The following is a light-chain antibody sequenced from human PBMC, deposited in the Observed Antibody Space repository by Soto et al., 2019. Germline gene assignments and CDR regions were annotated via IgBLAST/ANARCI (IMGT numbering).Light chain of an antibody. V-gene: IGLV2-14*01. CDR3: SSYTSNNFYV. CDR1: GSDISAYNY. J-gene: IGLJ1*01. Sequence: QSVLTQPASVSGSPGQSITISCTGTGSDISAYNYVSWYQQHPGKAPKLMIYEVGDRPSGLSNRFSGSESGNTASLTISRLQPEDEADYYCSSYTSNNFYVFGTGTKVTVL. CDR2: EVG.